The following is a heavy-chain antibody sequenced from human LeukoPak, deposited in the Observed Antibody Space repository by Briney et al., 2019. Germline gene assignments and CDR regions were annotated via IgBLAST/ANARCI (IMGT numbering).Heavy chain of an antibody. V-gene: IGHV4-59*08. CDR1: GGSISSSY. CDR2: IYYSGST. D-gene: IGHD1-1*01. J-gene: IGHJ5*02. CDR3: AVGTLKWFDP. Sequence: PSETLSLTCTVSGGSISSSYWSWIRQPPGKGLEWIGYIYYSGSTNYNPSLKSRVTISVDTSKNQFSLKLNSVTAADTAVYYCAVGTLKWFDPWGQGTLVTVSS.